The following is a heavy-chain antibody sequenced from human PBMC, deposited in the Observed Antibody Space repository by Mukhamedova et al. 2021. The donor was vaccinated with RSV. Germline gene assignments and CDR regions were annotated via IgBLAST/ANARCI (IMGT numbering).Heavy chain of an antibody. CDR3: ARVVTGTYIMDY. Sequence: YMGWIRQPPGKGLEWIGSIYYSGSTYYNPSLKSRVTISVDTSKNQFSLKLSSVTAADTAVYYCARVVTGTYIMDYWGQGTLVTVSS. CDR2: IYYSGST. V-gene: IGHV4-39*07. J-gene: IGHJ4*02. D-gene: IGHD1-7*01. CDR1: Y.